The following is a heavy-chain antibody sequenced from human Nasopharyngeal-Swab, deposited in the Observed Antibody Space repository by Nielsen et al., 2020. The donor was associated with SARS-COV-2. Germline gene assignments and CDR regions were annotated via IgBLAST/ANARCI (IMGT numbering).Heavy chain of an antibody. CDR3: ATERAIAVAGTFGAKFDY. J-gene: IGHJ4*02. CDR2: IYYRGST. D-gene: IGHD6-19*01. Sequence: RQAPGKGLEWIGSIYYRGSTYYNPSLKSRVTISVDTSKNQFSLKLSSVTAADTAVYYCATERAIAVAGTFGAKFDYWGQGTLVTVSS. V-gene: IGHV4-39*01.